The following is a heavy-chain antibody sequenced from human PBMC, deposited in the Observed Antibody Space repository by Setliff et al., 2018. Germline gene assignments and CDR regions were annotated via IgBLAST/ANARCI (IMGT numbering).Heavy chain of an antibody. CDR1: GGSVSTYY. CDR2: IFYSGYT. V-gene: IGHV4-59*02. CDR3: ARGSGRGYSYGLFDY. D-gene: IGHD5-18*01. Sequence: PSETLSLTCTVSGGSVSTYYWSWIRQPPGKGLEWIGFIFYSGYTHYNPSLKSRVTMSVDVSRDQFSLELSSVTAADTAVYFCARGSGRGYSYGLFDYWGQGSLVTGLL. J-gene: IGHJ4*02.